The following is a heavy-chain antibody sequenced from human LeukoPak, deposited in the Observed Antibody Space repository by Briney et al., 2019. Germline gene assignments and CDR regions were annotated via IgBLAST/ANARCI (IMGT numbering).Heavy chain of an antibody. CDR1: GFTFSTYW. D-gene: IGHD5-24*01. V-gene: IGHV3-7*01. CDR2: IKEDGSDK. CDR3: ARDGWRAINY. Sequence: GGSLRLSCAASGFTFSTYWMSWVRQAPGKGLEWVANIKEDGSDKNYVDSVRGRLTISRDNAKNSLFLQMNSLRAEDTAVYYCARDGWRAINYWGQGTLVTVS. J-gene: IGHJ4*02.